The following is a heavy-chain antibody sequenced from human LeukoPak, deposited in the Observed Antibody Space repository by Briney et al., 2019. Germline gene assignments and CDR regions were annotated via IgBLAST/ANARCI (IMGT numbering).Heavy chain of an antibody. Sequence: ASVKVSCKASGFIFTGYYMHWVRQAPGQGLGWMGCINANSGGTNYAQKFQGRVTMTRDTSISTAYMDLSRLRSDDTAVYYCARDHRYSSGWYGRVEALDLWGQGTTVTVSS. V-gene: IGHV1-2*02. J-gene: IGHJ3*01. CDR1: GFIFTGYY. D-gene: IGHD6-19*01. CDR3: ARDHRYSSGWYGRVEALDL. CDR2: INANSGGT.